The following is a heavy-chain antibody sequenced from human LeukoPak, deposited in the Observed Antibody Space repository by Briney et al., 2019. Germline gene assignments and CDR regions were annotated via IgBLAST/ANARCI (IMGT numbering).Heavy chain of an antibody. CDR3: ARVAGELLYHAFDI. Sequence: PSETLSLTCTVSGGSISSYYWSWIRQPAGKGLEWIGRIYTSGSTNYNPSLKSRVTMSVDTSKNQFSLKLSSVTAADTAVYYGARVAGELLYHAFDIWGQGTMVTVSS. D-gene: IGHD3-10*01. CDR1: GGSISSYY. CDR2: IYTSGST. J-gene: IGHJ3*02. V-gene: IGHV4-4*07.